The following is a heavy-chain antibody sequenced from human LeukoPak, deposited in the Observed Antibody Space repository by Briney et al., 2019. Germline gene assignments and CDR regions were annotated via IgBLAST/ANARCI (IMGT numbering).Heavy chain of an antibody. CDR2: IKSKTDGGTT. Sequence: GGSLRLSCGGSGFSFDNYAMSWVRQAPGKGLEWVGRIKSKTDGGTTDYAAPVKGRFTISRDDSKNTLYLQMNSLKTEDTAVYYCPTTYYYDSSEGYWGQGTLVAVSS. J-gene: IGHJ4*02. V-gene: IGHV3-15*01. D-gene: IGHD3-22*01. CDR1: GFSFDNYA. CDR3: PTTYYYDSSEGY.